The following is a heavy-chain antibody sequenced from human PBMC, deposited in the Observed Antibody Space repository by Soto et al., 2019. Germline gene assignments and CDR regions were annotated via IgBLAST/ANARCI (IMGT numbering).Heavy chain of an antibody. Sequence: QVQLVESGGGVVQPGRSLRLSCAESGFTFSSYGMHWVRQAPGKGLEWVAVIWYDGSNKYYADSVKGRFTISRDNSKNKLYLQMNSLSAEDTAVYYCARANVVVVAATARHGMDVWGQGTTVTVSS. J-gene: IGHJ6*02. CDR1: GFTFSSYG. CDR3: ARANVVVVAATARHGMDV. D-gene: IGHD2-15*01. V-gene: IGHV3-33*01. CDR2: IWYDGSNK.